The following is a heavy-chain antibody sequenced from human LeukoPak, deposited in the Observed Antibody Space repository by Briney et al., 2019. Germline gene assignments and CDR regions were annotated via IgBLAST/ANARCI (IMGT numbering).Heavy chain of an antibody. CDR1: GGSFSGYY. CDR3: ARGRTVFDY. CDR2: INHSGST. V-gene: IGHV4-34*01. J-gene: IGHJ4*02. Sequence: SETLSLTCAVSGGSFSGYYWSWIRQPPGKGLEWIGEINHSGSTNYNPSLKSRVTISVDTSKNQFSLKLSSVTAADTAVYYCARGRTVFDYWDQGTLVTVSS. D-gene: IGHD1-14*01.